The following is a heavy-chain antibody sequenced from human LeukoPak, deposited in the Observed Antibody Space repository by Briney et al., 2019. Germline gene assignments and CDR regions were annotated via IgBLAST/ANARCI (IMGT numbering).Heavy chain of an antibody. J-gene: IGHJ6*03. V-gene: IGHV1-8*03. D-gene: IGHD4-11*01. CDR3: ARGTRLPNYYMDV. CDR1: GYTLTELS. Sequence: GASVKVSCKVSGYTLTELSMHWVRQATGQGLERMGWMNPNSGNTGYAQKFQGRVTITRNTSINTTYMELSSLSSEDTAVYYCARGTRLPNYYMDVWGKGTTVTVSS. CDR2: MNPNSGNT.